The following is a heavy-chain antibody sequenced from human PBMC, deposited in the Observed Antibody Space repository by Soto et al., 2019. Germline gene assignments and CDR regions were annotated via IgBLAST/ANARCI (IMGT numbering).Heavy chain of an antibody. CDR3: ATAYDYDSGDYYVLDY. V-gene: IGHV5-51*03. Sequence: EVQLVQSGAEVKKPGESLKISCQGSGYNFTNYWIGWVRQMPGKGLEWMGIIYPGDSDSRYSPSFQGQVTISADKSISTAYLQWSSLKASDTAMYYCATAYDYDSGDYYVLDYWGQGTLVTVSS. D-gene: IGHD3-10*01. CDR1: GYNFTNYW. J-gene: IGHJ4*02. CDR2: IYPGDSDS.